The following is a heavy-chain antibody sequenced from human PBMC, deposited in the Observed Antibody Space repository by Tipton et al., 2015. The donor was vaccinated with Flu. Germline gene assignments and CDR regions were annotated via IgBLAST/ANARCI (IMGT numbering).Heavy chain of an antibody. CDR2: IWFDGSKK. D-gene: IGHD5-24*01. CDR1: GFSFSSYG. Sequence: QVQLVQSGGGVVQPGRSLRLSCEASGFSFSSYGMHWVRQAPGKGLEWVAVIWFDGSKKYYADSVKGRFTISRDNSKNTLYLQMDSLRVEDTAVYYCAKCGIWLQLDYFDSWGQGTLVSVSS. J-gene: IGHJ4*02. CDR3: AKCGIWLQLDYFDS. V-gene: IGHV3-33*06.